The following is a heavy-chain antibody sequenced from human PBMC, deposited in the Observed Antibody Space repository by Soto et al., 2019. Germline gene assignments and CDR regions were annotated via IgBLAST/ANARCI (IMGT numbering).Heavy chain of an antibody. J-gene: IGHJ3*02. CDR3: AHRYRGYSGYDQGDAFDI. D-gene: IGHD5-12*01. V-gene: IGHV2-5*02. Sequence: QITLKESGPTLVNPTQTLTLTCTFSGFSLSTSGVGVGWIRQPPGKALEWLALIYWDDDKRYSPSLKSRLTITKDTSKNQVVLTMTNMDPVDTATYYCAHRYRGYSGYDQGDAFDIWGQGTMVTVSS. CDR2: IYWDDDK. CDR1: GFSLSTSGVG.